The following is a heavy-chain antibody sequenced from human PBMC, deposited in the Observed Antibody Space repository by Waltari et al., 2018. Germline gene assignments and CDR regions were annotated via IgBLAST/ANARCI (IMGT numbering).Heavy chain of an antibody. CDR1: GFSLSTSGVG. D-gene: IGHD2-21*01. J-gene: IGHJ6*03. V-gene: IGHV2-5*01. CDR3: AHSVGIVPHYYYMDV. CDR2: IYWNDDE. Sequence: QITLKESGPTLVKPTETLTLTCTFSGFSLSTSGVGVGWIRQPPGKALEWLGLIYWNDDEGYSPSLKSRLIITKDTSKNQVVITMTNMEPVDTATYYCAHSVGIVPHYYYMDVWGKGTTITVSS.